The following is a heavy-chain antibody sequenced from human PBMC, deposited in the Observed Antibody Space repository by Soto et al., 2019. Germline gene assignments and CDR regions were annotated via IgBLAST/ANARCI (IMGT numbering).Heavy chain of an antibody. V-gene: IGHV1-46*01. Sequence: ASVKVSCKASGYTFTSYYMHWVRQAPGQGLEWMGIINPSGGSTSYAQKFQGRVTMTRDTSMSTAYMELSSLRSEATAVYYCARGRYYGSGSYYGSIHYYGMDVWGQGTTVTVSS. CDR1: GYTFTSYY. CDR2: INPSGGST. D-gene: IGHD3-10*01. CDR3: ARGRYYGSGSYYGSIHYYGMDV. J-gene: IGHJ6*02.